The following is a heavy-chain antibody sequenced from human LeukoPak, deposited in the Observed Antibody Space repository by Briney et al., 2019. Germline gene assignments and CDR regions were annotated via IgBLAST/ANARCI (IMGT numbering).Heavy chain of an antibody. CDR2: INPNSGGT. Sequence: ASVKVSCKASGYTFTGYYMHWVRQAPGQGLEWMGWINPNSGGTHYPQKLQGRVTLTRDTSISTPYMELSRLRSDDTDVYYCVNILGGGYCSGGSCRYYFDYWGQGTLVTVSS. J-gene: IGHJ4*02. V-gene: IGHV1-2*02. CDR3: VNILGGGYCSGGSCRYYFDY. CDR1: GYTFTGYY. D-gene: IGHD2-15*01.